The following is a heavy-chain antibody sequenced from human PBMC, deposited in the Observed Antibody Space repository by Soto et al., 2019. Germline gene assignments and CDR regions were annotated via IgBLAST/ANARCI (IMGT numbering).Heavy chain of an antibody. CDR1: GFSLTNYD. D-gene: IGHD3-3*01. CDR3: ARVLRHYDFWSGYYSSPSYGMDV. Sequence: GASVKVSCKVSGFSLTNYDINWVRQATGQGPEWMGWINPYSGNTDYAQKLQGRVTMTTDTSTSTAYMELRSLRSDDTAVYYCARVLRHYDFWSGYYSSPSYGMDVWGQGTTVTVS. CDR2: INPYSGNT. V-gene: IGHV1-18*01. J-gene: IGHJ6*02.